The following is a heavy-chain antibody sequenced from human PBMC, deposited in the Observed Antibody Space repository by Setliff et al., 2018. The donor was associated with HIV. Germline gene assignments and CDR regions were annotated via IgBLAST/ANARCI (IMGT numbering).Heavy chain of an antibody. CDR3: VGGFYAGY. J-gene: IGHJ4*02. V-gene: IGHV3-7*01. Sequence: GGSLRLSCAASGFTFDDYAMHWVRQAPGKGLEWVANINQDGSVEGYVDSVKGRFTISRDNAKSSLYLHINSLRAEDMAVYYCVGGFYAGYWGQGTLVTVSS. D-gene: IGHD5-12*01. CDR1: GFTFDDYA. CDR2: INQDGSVE.